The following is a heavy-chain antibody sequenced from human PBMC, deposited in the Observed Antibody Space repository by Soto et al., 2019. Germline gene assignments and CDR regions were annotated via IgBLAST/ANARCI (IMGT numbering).Heavy chain of an antibody. V-gene: IGHV3-30-3*01. CDR1: GFTFSSYA. Sequence: QVQLVESGGGVVQPGRSLRLSCAASGFTFSSYAMHWVRQAPGKGLEWVAVISYDGSNKYYADSVKGRFTISRDNSKNTVYLQRNSLRAEDTAVYYCARGSLYSGSYYGYDYWGQGTLVTVSS. J-gene: IGHJ4*02. CDR3: ARGSLYSGSYYGYDY. CDR2: ISYDGSNK. D-gene: IGHD1-26*01.